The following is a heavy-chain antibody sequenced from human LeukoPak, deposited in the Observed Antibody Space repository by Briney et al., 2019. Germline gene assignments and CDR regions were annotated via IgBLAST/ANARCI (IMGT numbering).Heavy chain of an antibody. D-gene: IGHD6-13*01. J-gene: IGHJ3*02. CDR2: ISWDGGST. Sequence: GGSLRLSCAASGFTFDDYAMHWVRQAPGKGLEWVSLISWDGGSTYYADSVKGRFTISRDNSKNSLYLQMNSLRAEDTALYYCAKSHSSSWTPDIWGQGTMVTVSS. CDR1: GFTFDDYA. CDR3: AKSHSSSWTPDI. V-gene: IGHV3-43D*03.